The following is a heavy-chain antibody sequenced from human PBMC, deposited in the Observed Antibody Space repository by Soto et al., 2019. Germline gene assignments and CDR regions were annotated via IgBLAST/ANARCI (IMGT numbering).Heavy chain of an antibody. CDR1: GFSLRTSGVG. V-gene: IGHV2-5*01. Sequence: GSGPTLVNPTQTLTLTCIFSGFSLRTSGVGVGWIRQPPGKALEWLGFIYWNDDKRYRPSLKSRLTITKDTSKNQVVLTMTNMDPVDTATYYCAKSGSSGWYGWFDPWGQGTLVTVSS. D-gene: IGHD6-19*01. CDR3: AKSGSSGWYGWFDP. J-gene: IGHJ5*02. CDR2: IYWNDDK.